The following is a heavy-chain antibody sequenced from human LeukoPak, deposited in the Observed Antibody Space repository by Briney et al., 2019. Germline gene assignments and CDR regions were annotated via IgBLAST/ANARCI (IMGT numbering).Heavy chain of an antibody. CDR1: GFAFNTYA. J-gene: IGHJ4*02. Sequence: GGSLRLSCAASGFAFNTYAMTWVRQAPEKGLQWVSTISTSGRATYYADSVEGRFTISRDNSKNTLYLQMNSLRADDTAVDYCAKARGSSVYEPFDYWGQGTQATVSP. CDR3: AKARGSSVYEPFDY. D-gene: IGHD5/OR15-5a*01. CDR2: ISTSGRAT. V-gene: IGHV3-23*01.